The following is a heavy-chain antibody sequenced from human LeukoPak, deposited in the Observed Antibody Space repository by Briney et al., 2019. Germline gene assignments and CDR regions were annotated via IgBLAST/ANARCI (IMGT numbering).Heavy chain of an antibody. CDR3: AREDSRSCEVPFDY. D-gene: IGHD6-6*01. Sequence: SETLSLTCTVSGGSISSYYWSWIRQPAGKGLEWIGRFYTSGTTNYNPSLTSRVTMSVDTSKNQFSLKLSSVTAADTAVYYCAREDSRSCEVPFDYWGQRTLVTVSS. J-gene: IGHJ4*02. V-gene: IGHV4-4*07. CDR2: FYTSGTT. CDR1: GGSISSYY.